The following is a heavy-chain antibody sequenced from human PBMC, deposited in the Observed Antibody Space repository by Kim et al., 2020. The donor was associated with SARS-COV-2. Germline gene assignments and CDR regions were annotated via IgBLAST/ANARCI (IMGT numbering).Heavy chain of an antibody. CDR3: ARDLLDYYDSSPPGRFDP. Sequence: KGRFTIPRDNAKNSLYLQMNSLRAEDTAVYYCARDLLDYYDSSPPGRFDPWGQGTLVTVSS. D-gene: IGHD3-22*01. J-gene: IGHJ5*02. V-gene: IGHV3-11*06.